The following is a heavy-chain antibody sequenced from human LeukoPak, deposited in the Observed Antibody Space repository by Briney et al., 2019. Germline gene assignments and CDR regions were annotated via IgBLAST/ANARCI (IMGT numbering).Heavy chain of an antibody. D-gene: IGHD3-22*01. CDR1: GGTFSSYA. V-gene: IGHV1-69*13. J-gene: IGHJ4*02. CDR2: IIPIFGTA. Sequence: GASVKVSCKASGGTFSSYASSWVRQAPGQGLEWMGGIIPIFGTANYAQKFQGRVTITADESTSTAYMELSSLRSEDTAVYYCARSLYDSSGPTFDYWGQGTLVTVSS. CDR3: ARSLYDSSGPTFDY.